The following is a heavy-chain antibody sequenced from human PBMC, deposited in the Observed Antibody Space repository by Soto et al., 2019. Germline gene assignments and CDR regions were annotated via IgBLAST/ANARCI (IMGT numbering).Heavy chain of an antibody. CDR1: GDSISTYY. D-gene: IGHD1-26*01. CDR2: IYYLGRT. V-gene: IGHV4-59*01. Sequence: SETLSLTCTVSGDSISTYYWNWIRQPPGKGLEWIGYIYYLGRTNYNSSLKSRITMSIDTSKNQFSLKLSSVTAADTAIYYCARDPVGVTHFDYWGQGAPVTVSS. J-gene: IGHJ4*02. CDR3: ARDPVGVTHFDY.